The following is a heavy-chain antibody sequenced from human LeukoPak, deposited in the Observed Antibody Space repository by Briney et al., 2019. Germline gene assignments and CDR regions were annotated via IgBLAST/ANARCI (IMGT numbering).Heavy chain of an antibody. V-gene: IGHV3-15*01. CDR2: IKRKTDGGTT. J-gene: IGHJ4*02. D-gene: IGHD4-17*01. Sequence: PGGSLRLSCAASGFTFSKVWMSWVRQAPGKGLEWVGRIKRKTDGGTTDYAAPVKGRFTISRDDSKNTLYLQMNGLKTEDTAVYYCTTLYDYGDYYFDFWGQGTLVTVSS. CDR3: TTLYDYGDYYFDF. CDR1: GFTFSKVW.